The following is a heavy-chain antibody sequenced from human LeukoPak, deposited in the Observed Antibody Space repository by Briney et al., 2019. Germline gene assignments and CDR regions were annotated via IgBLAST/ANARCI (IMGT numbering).Heavy chain of an antibody. CDR3: ARFGSLNPDY. D-gene: IGHD1-14*01. CDR1: GGSISSSSYY. V-gene: IGHV4-39*01. Sequence: SETLSLTCTVSGGSISSSSYYWGWIRQPPGKGLEWIGSIYYSGSTYYNPSLKSRVTISVDTSKNQFSPKLSSVTAADTAVYYCARFGSLNPDYWGQGTLVTVSS. CDR2: IYYSGST. J-gene: IGHJ4*02.